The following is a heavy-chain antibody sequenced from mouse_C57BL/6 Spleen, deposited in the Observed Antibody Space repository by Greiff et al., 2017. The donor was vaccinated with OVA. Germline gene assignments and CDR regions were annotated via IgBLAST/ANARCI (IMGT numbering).Heavy chain of an antibody. D-gene: IGHD2-10*02. CDR3: ARGGYGNYLYAMDY. V-gene: IGHV5-9*01. J-gene: IGHJ4*01. Sequence: EVQVVESGGGLVKPGGSLKLSCAASGFTFSSYTMSWVRQTPEKRLEWVATISGGGGNTYYPDSVKGRFTISRDNAKNTLYLQMSSLRSEDTALYYCARGGYGNYLYAMDYWGQGTSVTVSS. CDR1: GFTFSSYT. CDR2: ISGGGGNT.